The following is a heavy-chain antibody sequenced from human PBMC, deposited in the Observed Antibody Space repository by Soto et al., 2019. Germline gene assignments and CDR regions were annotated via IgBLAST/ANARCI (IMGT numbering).Heavy chain of an antibody. V-gene: IGHV1-3*01. CDR3: AGGKGMEENYYYHGMDV. Sequence: QVQVVQSGAEVKKPGASVKVSCKASGYSFSTYAMHWVRQAPGQGLEWMGWINGGKGNTKYSQKFKDRVTISRDTPAGTGYMELSSLRPEDTAVYYCAGGKGMEENYYYHGMDVWAQGPRSPSP. D-gene: IGHD1-1*01. CDR1: GYSFSTYA. CDR2: INGGKGNT. J-gene: IGHJ6*02.